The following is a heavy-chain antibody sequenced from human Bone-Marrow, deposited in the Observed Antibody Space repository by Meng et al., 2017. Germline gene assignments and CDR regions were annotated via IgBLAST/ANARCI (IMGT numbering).Heavy chain of an antibody. D-gene: IGHD1-26*01. CDR2: ISSSGSTI. J-gene: IGHJ2*01. CDR3: ARVSGSYYVWYFDL. Sequence: GGSLRLSCAASGFTFSDYYMIWIRQAPGKGLEWVSYISSSGSTIYYADSVKGRFTISRDNAKNSLYLQMSSLRAEDTAVYYCARVSGSYYVWYFDLWGRGTLVTVSS. CDR1: GFTFSDYY. V-gene: IGHV3-11*04.